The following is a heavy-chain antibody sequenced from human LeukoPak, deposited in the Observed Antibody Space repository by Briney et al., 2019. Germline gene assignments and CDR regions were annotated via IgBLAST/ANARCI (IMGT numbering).Heavy chain of an antibody. CDR1: GGSFSGYY. Sequence: SETLSLTCAVYGGSFSGYYWSWIRQPPGKGLEWIGEINHSGSTNYNPSLKSRVTISVDTSKNQFSLKLSSVTAADTAVYYCASGGPTVTTYNYWGQGTLATVSS. CDR2: INHSGST. V-gene: IGHV4-34*01. D-gene: IGHD4-17*01. CDR3: ASGGPTVTTYNY. J-gene: IGHJ4*02.